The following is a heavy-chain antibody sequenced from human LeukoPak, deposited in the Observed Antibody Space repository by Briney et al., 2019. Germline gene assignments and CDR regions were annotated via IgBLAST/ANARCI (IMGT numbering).Heavy chain of an antibody. CDR2: ISAYNGNT. V-gene: IGHV1-18*01. D-gene: IGHD6-6*01. J-gene: IGHJ6*03. CDR3: ARDGVVSSSSPPSFYYYYYYMGV. CDR1: GYTFTSYG. Sequence: ASVKVSCKASGYTFTSYGISWVRQAPGQGLEWMGRISAYNGNTNYAQKLQGRVTMTTDTSTSTAYMELRSLRSDDTAVYYCARDGVVSSSSPPSFYYYYYYMGVWGKGTTVTVSS.